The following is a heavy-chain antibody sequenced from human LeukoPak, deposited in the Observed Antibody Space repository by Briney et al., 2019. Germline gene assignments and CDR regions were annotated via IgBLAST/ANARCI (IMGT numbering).Heavy chain of an antibody. Sequence: GGSLRLSXAASGFTVNNYYMSWVRQAPGKGLEWGSVIYSGGNTYYADSVKGRFTISRDNSKNTLYLQMNSLSAEDRAVYYCARAGRFGGCYYFDHWGQGTMVTVSS. CDR2: IYSGGNT. CDR3: ARAGRFGGCYYFDH. D-gene: IGHD1-26*01. V-gene: IGHV3-53*01. J-gene: IGHJ4*01. CDR1: GFTVNNYY.